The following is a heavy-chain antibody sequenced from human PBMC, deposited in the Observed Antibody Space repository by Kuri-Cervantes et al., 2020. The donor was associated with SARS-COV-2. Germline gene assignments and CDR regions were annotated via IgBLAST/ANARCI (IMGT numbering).Heavy chain of an antibody. CDR2: IVPIFGAA. J-gene: IGHJ6*02. CDR1: GGTFSSYA. D-gene: IGHD2-15*01. CDR3: ARSIVVVVADYYGKDV. V-gene: IGHV1-69*06. Sequence: SAKLFCKVSGGTFSSYAISWVRQAPGQGLEWMGGIVPIFGAANYAQKFQGRVTITADKSTSTAYMELSSLRSEDTAVYYCARSIVVVVADYYGKDVWGQGTTVTLFS.